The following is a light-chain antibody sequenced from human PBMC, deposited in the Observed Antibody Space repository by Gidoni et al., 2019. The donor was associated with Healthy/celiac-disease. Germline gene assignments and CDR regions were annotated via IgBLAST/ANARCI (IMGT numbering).Light chain of an antibody. J-gene: IGKJ3*01. CDR1: QSISSW. CDR3: QQYNSYPIT. V-gene: IGKV1-5*01. CDR2: DAS. Sequence: DIQMTQSPSTLPASVGDRVTITCRASQSISSWLAWYQQKPGKAPKLLIYDASSLESGVPSRFSGSGSGTEFTLTISSLQPDDFATYYCQQYNSYPITFGPGTKVDIK.